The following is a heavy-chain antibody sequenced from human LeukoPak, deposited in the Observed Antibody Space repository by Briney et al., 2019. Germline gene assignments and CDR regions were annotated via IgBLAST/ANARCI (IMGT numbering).Heavy chain of an antibody. CDR2: IVVGSGNT. V-gene: IGHV1-58*01. D-gene: IGHD4-17*01. CDR3: AADPYDYGDYVLGY. Sequence: ASVKVSCKASVITFTSSAVQWVRQARGQRLEWIGWIVVGSGNTNYAQKFQERVTITRDMSTSTAYMELSSLRSEDTAVYYCAADPYDYGDYVLGYWGQGTLVTVSS. CDR1: VITFTSSA. J-gene: IGHJ4*02.